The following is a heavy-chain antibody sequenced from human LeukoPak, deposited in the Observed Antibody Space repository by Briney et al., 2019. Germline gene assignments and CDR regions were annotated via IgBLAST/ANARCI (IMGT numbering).Heavy chain of an antibody. Sequence: GGSLRLSCAASRFTFSSYEMNWVRQAPGKGLEWVSYISSSGSTIYYADSVKGRFTISRDNAKNSLYLQMNSLRAEDTAVYYCARDGVYYYYYGMDVWGQGTTVTVSS. CDR1: RFTFSSYE. J-gene: IGHJ6*02. V-gene: IGHV3-48*03. D-gene: IGHD3-3*01. CDR2: ISSSGSTI. CDR3: ARDGVYYYYYGMDV.